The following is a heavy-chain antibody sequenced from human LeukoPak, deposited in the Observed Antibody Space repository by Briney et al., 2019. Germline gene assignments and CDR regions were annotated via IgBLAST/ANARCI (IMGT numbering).Heavy chain of an antibody. CDR1: GFTVTSNY. CDR2: IYSGGGT. D-gene: IGHD3-9*01. V-gene: IGHV3-66*01. J-gene: IGHJ4*02. CDR3: AKDRNNGLRYFDWLADY. Sequence: GGSLRLSCAASGFTVTSNYMTWVRQAPGKGLEWVSVIYSGGGTNYADSVKGRFTISRDNSKNTLYLQMNSLRAEDTAVYYCAKDRNNGLRYFDWLADYWGQGTLVTVSS.